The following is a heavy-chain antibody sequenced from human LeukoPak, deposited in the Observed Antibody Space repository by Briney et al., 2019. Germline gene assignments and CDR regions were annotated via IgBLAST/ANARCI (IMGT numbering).Heavy chain of an antibody. J-gene: IGHJ4*02. V-gene: IGHV4-34*01. CDR1: GGSFSGYY. CDR3: ARTSVAGTKNFDY. D-gene: IGHD6-19*01. Sequence: TSETLSLTCAVYGGSFSGYYWSWIRQRPGKGLEWIGEVNDSGSTNHNTSLKSRVTTSVDTSKNQFSLKLNSVTAADTAVYYCARTSVAGTKNFDYWGQGIVVTVSS. CDR2: VNDSGST.